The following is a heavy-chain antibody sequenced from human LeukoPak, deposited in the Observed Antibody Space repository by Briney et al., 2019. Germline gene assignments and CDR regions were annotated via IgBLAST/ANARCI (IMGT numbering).Heavy chain of an antibody. Sequence: SETLSLTCAVYGVSFTVYYWSWIRQPPGEGLWCIGEINLSVSTTYNPSPKSRVTISVDTSKNQFSLKLRSVTAPDTAVCYCARELVYCSRTSCCVRPYYYYYYYMDVWGKGTTVTVSS. D-gene: IGHD2-2*01. CDR2: INLSVST. V-gene: IGHV4-34*01. CDR3: ARELVYCSRTSCCVRPYYYYYYYMDV. J-gene: IGHJ6*03. CDR1: GVSFTVYY.